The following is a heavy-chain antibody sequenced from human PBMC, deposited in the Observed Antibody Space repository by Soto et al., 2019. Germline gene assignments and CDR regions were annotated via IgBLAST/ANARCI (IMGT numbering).Heavy chain of an antibody. Sequence: GGSLRLSCAASGFTFSSYGMHWVRQASGKGLEWGAVISYDGSNKYYADSVKGRFTISRDNSKNTLYLQMNSLRAEDTAVYSCAKDRTGPGDYWGQGTLVTVSS. CDR2: ISYDGSNK. CDR1: GFTFSSYG. J-gene: IGHJ4*02. CDR3: AKDRTGPGDY. D-gene: IGHD1-1*01. V-gene: IGHV3-30*18.